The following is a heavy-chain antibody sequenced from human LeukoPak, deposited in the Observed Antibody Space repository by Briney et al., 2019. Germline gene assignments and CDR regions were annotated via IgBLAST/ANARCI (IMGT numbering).Heavy chain of an antibody. CDR2: INTNTGNP. V-gene: IGHV7-4-1*02. CDR1: GYTFTSYA. Sequence: ASVKVSCKASGYTFTSYAMNWVRQAPGQGLEWMGWINTNTGNPTYAQGFTGRFVFSLDTSVSTAYLQISSLKAEDTAVYYCARGEASGWSRAYYYYYYGMDVWGQGTTVTVSS. D-gene: IGHD6-19*01. J-gene: IGHJ6*02. CDR3: ARGEASGWSRAYYYYYYGMDV.